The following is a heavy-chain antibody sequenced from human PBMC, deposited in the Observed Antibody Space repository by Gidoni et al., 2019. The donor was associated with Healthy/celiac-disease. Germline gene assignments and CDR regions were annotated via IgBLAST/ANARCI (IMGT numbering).Heavy chain of an antibody. J-gene: IGHJ6*02. Sequence: QLQLQESGPGLVKPSETLSLTCTVSGGSISSSSYYWGWIRQPPGKGLEWIGSIYYSGSTYYNPSLKSRVTISVDTSKNQFSLKLSSVTAADTAVYYCALGRPSRPSPTISIAVAGGGMDVWGQGTTVTVSS. V-gene: IGHV4-39*07. CDR1: GGSISSSSYY. CDR3: ALGRPSRPSPTISIAVAGGGMDV. CDR2: IYYSGST. D-gene: IGHD6-19*01.